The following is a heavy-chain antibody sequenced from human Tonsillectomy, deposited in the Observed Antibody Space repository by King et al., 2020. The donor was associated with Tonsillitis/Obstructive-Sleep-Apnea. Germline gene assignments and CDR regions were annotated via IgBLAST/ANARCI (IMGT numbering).Heavy chain of an antibody. CDR2: SNPSGGST. CDR1: GYTFTSFY. CDR3: ARDSNPTWIHLWEGIWFDP. Sequence: VQLLESGPEVKKPGASVKGSCKAAGYTFTSFYIHWVRQAPGQGLEWMGISNPSGGSTSHAQNFQGRVTMTRDTSTSTVYMELSSLRSEDTAVYFCARDSNPTWIHLWEGIWFDPWGQGTLVTVSS. J-gene: IGHJ5*02. V-gene: IGHV1-46*01. D-gene: IGHD5-18*01.